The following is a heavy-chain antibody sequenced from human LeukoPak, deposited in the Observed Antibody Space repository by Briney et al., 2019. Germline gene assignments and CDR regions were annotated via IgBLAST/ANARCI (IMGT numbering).Heavy chain of an antibody. V-gene: IGHV3-30-3*01. CDR1: GLSFSSYA. J-gene: IGHJ4*02. Sequence: GGSLRLSCAASGLSFSSYAMHWVRQAPGKGLEWAAVISYDGTEKYYGDSVKGRFTISRDNSKNTLYLQMNSLRAEDTAVYYCARGEATAGTKFDYWGQGTLVTVSS. CDR2: ISYDGTEK. D-gene: IGHD6-13*01. CDR3: ARGEATAGTKFDY.